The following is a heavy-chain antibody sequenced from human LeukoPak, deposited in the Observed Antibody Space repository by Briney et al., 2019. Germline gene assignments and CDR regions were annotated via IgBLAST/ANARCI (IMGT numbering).Heavy chain of an antibody. CDR1: GGSISSYY. Sequence: SETLSLTCTVSGGSISSYYWSWIRQPPGKGLEWIGEINHSGSTNYNPSLKSRVTISVDTSKNQFSLKLSSVTAADTAVYYCARAEYDYVWGSYRYTGQHYFDYWGQGTLVTVSS. V-gene: IGHV4-34*01. D-gene: IGHD3-16*02. CDR2: INHSGST. CDR3: ARAEYDYVWGSYRYTGQHYFDY. J-gene: IGHJ4*02.